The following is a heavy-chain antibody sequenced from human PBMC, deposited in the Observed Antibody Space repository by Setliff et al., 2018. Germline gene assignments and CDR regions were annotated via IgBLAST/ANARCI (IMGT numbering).Heavy chain of an antibody. CDR1: GASITSGGFY. D-gene: IGHD1-26*01. CDR2: ISPTGST. Sequence: PSETLSLTCSVSGASITSGGFYWTWIRQPAGKGLEWIGHISPTGSTTYNPSVKSRVTISLYTSKNHFSLKLNSVTAADTAIYYCPRSPSSGAYWNPRPFYSDYWARGTLVTVSS. J-gene: IGHJ4*02. CDR3: PRSPSSGAYWNPRPFYSDY. V-gene: IGHV4-61*09.